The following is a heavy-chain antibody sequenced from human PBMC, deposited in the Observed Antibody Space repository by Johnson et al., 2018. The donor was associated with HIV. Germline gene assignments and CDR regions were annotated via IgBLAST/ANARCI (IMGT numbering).Heavy chain of an antibody. D-gene: IGHD6-13*01. CDR1: GFTFSSFW. CDR3: ARPNRPQYRSTFDI. Sequence: VQLVESGGGLVQPGGSLRLSCAASGFTFSSFWMTWVRQAPGKGLEWVANITDDGSEKSYVDSVKGRFTISRDNAKNSLYLQMSSLRAEDTAIYYCARPNRPQYRSTFDIWGQGTKVTVSS. J-gene: IGHJ3*02. V-gene: IGHV3-7*05. CDR2: ITDDGSEK.